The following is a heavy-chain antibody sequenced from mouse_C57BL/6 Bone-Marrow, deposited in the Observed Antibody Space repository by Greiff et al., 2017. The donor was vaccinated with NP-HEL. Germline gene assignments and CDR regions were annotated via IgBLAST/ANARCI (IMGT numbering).Heavy chain of an antibody. D-gene: IGHD1-1*01. J-gene: IGHJ2*01. V-gene: IGHV3-6*01. CDR1: GYSITSGYY. Sequence: EVQLQESGPGLVKPSQSLSLTCSVTGYSITSGYYWNWIRQFPGNKLEWMGYISYDGSNNYNPSLKNRISITRDTSKNQFFLKLNSVTTEDTATYYCARRNHYYGSLYYFDYWGQGTTLTVSS. CDR2: ISYDGSN. CDR3: ARRNHYYGSLYYFDY.